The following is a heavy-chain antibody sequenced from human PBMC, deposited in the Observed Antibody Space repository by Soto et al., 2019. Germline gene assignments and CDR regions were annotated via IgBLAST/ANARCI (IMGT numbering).Heavy chain of an antibody. CDR2: INAGNGNT. Sequence: ASVKVSCKASGYTFTSYAMHWVRQAPGQRLEWMGWINAGNGNTKYSQKFQGRVTITRDTSASTAYMELSSLRSEDTAVYYCARGYSSSGYYYYYMDVWGKGTTVTVSS. CDR1: GYTFTSYA. CDR3: ARGYSSSGYYYYYMDV. J-gene: IGHJ6*03. V-gene: IGHV1-3*01. D-gene: IGHD6-6*01.